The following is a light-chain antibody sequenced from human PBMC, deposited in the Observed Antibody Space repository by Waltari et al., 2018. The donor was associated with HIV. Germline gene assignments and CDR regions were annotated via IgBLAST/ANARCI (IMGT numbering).Light chain of an antibody. CDR2: DVS. Sequence: QSALTQPASVSGSPGQSITISCTGTSSDVGGYNYVSWYQQHPGKAPKLMIYDVSKRPAGVSNRFSCSKSGKTASLTISGLQAEDEADYYCCSYAGSSTVVFGGGTKLTVL. CDR3: CSYAGSSTVV. CDR1: SSDVGGYNY. J-gene: IGLJ2*01. V-gene: IGLV2-23*02.